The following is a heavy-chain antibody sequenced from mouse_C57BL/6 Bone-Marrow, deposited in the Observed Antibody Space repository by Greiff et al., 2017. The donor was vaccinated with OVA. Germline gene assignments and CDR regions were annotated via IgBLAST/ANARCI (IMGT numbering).Heavy chain of an antibody. CDR1: GYTFTSYW. CDR2: IDPSDSYT. D-gene: IGHD2-4*01. CDR3: ARKGAYDYDYAMDY. J-gene: IGHJ4*01. Sequence: QVQLKQPGAELVRPGTSVKLSCKASGYTFTSYWMHWVKQRPGQGLEWIGVIDPSDSYTNYNQKFKGKATLTVDTSSSTAYMQLSSLTSEDSAVYYCARKGAYDYDYAMDYWGQGTSVTFSS. V-gene: IGHV1-59*01.